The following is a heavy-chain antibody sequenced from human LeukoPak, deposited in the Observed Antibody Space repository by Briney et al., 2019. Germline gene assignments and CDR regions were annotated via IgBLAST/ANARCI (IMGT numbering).Heavy chain of an antibody. V-gene: IGHV1-8*02. CDR1: GYSFTSYD. CDR3: ARGRREVRGVIIYYYYYYMDV. Sequence: GASVKVSCKASGYSFTSYDINWVRQAPGQGLEWMGWMNPNSGNTGYAQKFQGRVTMTRNTSISTAYMELSSLRPEDTAVYYCARGRREVRGVIIYYYYYYMDVWGKGTTVTISS. J-gene: IGHJ6*03. D-gene: IGHD3-10*01. CDR2: MNPNSGNT.